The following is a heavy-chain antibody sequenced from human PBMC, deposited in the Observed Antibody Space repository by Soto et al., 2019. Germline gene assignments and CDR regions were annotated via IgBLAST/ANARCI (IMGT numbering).Heavy chain of an antibody. V-gene: IGHV3-21*01. J-gene: IGHJ6*02. CDR3: ARDLKVAAAGTGYYYYGMDV. Sequence: EVQLVESGGGLVKPGGSLRLSCAASGFNFSSYSMNWVRQAPGKGLEWVSSISRNSRNIYYVDPVKGRFTNSRDNAKKSLYLQVNSLRAEDTAVYYCARDLKVAAAGTGYYYYGMDVWGQGTTVTVSS. D-gene: IGHD6-13*01. CDR1: GFNFSSYS. CDR2: ISRNSRNI.